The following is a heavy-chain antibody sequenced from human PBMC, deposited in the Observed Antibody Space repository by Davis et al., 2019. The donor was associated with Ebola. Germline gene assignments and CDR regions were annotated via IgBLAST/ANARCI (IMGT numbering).Heavy chain of an antibody. Sequence: LRLSCTVSGGSISSGGYSWSWIRQPPGKGLEWIGYIYYSGSTYYNPSLKSRVTISVDTSKNQFSLKLSSVTAADTAVYYCARDGGDYYDSSGFHAFDIWGQGTMVTVSS. V-gene: IGHV4-31*03. CDR3: ARDGGDYYDSSGFHAFDI. D-gene: IGHD3-22*01. CDR2: IYYSGST. CDR1: GGSISSGGYS. J-gene: IGHJ3*02.